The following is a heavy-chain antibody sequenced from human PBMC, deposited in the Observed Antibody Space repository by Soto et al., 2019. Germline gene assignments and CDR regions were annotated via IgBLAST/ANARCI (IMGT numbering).Heavy chain of an antibody. CDR3: ARGGGSYYNAFDY. V-gene: IGHV3-30-3*01. Sequence: PGGSLRLSCAASGFTFSSYAMHWVRQAPGKGLEWVAVISYDGSNKYYADSVKGRFTISRDNSKNTLYLQMNSLRAEDTAVYYCARGGGSYYNAFDYWGQGTLVTVSS. D-gene: IGHD1-26*01. CDR2: ISYDGSNK. J-gene: IGHJ4*02. CDR1: GFTFSSYA.